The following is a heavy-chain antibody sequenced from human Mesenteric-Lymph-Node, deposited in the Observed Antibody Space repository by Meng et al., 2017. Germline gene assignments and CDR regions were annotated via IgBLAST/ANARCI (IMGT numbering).Heavy chain of an antibody. J-gene: IGHJ4*02. CDR3: VTLVNTATFDH. D-gene: IGHD4-17*01. Sequence: GGSLRLSCAASGFTFGGHWMSWVRQTPGKGLEWVANIKQDGSEQYYLDSVRGRFTISRDNAKNSLYLQMNSLRAEDTAVYYCVTLVNTATFDHWGQGVLVTVSS. CDR2: IKQDGSEQ. V-gene: IGHV3-7*01. CDR1: GFTFGGHW.